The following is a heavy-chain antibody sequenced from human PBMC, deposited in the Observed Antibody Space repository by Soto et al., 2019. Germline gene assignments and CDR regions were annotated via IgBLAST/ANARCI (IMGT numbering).Heavy chain of an antibody. Sequence: GGSLRLSCAASGFTFSSYAMSWVRQAPGKGLEWVSAISGSGGSTYYADYVKGCFTISRDNSKNTLYLQMNSLRAEDTAVYYCAKGVSPNRFGYSAAKSYFDYWGQGNLVPVS. D-gene: IGHD3-22*01. V-gene: IGHV3-23*01. J-gene: IGHJ4*02. CDR2: ISGSGGST. CDR1: GFTFSSYA. CDR3: AKGVSPNRFGYSAAKSYFDY.